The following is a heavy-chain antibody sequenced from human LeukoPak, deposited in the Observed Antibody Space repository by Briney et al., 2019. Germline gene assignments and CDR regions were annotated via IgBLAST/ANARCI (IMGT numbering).Heavy chain of an antibody. D-gene: IGHD2-2*01. J-gene: IGHJ5*02. CDR2: IYYSGST. V-gene: IGHV4-30-4*08. CDR3: ARDVHCSSTSCYPHNWFDP. CDR1: GGSISSGDYY. Sequence: SETLSLTCTVSGGSISSGDYYWSWIRQPPGKGLEWIGYIYYSGSTYYNPSLKSRVTISVDTSKNQFSLKLSSVTAADTAVYYCARDVHCSSTSCYPHNWFDPWGQGTLVTVSS.